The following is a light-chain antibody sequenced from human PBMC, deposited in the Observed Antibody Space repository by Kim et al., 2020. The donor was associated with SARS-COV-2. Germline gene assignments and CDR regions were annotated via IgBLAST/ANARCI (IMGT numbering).Light chain of an antibody. J-gene: IGLJ2*01. CDR3: AAWDDSLSGRGV. Sequence: GITISCSGSRSNIGSNYVYWYQQLPGTAPKLLIYRNNQRPSGVPDRFSGSKSGTSASLAISGLRSEDEADYYCAAWDDSLSGRGVFGGGTQLTVL. V-gene: IGLV1-47*01. CDR1: RSNIGSNY. CDR2: RNN.